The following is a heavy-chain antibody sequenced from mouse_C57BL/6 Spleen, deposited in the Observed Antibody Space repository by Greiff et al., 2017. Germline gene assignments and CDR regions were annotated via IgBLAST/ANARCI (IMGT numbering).Heavy chain of an antibody. J-gene: IGHJ3*01. V-gene: IGHV1-52*01. CDR2: IDPSDSET. D-gene: IGHD2-4*01. CDR1: GYTFTSYW. CDR3: ARSREYYDYDGFAY. Sequence: VQLQQPGAELVRPGSSVKLSCKASGYTFTSYWMHWVKQRPIQGLEWIGNIDPSDSETHYNQKFKDKATLTVDKSSSTAYMQLSSLTSEDSSVYYCARSREYYDYDGFAYWGQGTLVTVSA.